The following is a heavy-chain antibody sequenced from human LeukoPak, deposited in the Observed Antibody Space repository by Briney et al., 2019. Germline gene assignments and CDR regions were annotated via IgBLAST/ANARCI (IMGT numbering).Heavy chain of an antibody. V-gene: IGHV1-69*01. CDR2: IIPIFGTA. D-gene: IGHD3-16*02. J-gene: IGHJ4*02. CDR3: AREAITFGGVIVIAPDY. CDR1: GGTFSSYA. Sequence: SVKVSCKASGGTFSSYAISWVRQAPGQGLEWMGGIIPIFGTANYAQKFQGRVTITADESTSTAYMELSSLRSDDTAVYYCAREAITFGGVIVIAPDYWGQGTLVTVSS.